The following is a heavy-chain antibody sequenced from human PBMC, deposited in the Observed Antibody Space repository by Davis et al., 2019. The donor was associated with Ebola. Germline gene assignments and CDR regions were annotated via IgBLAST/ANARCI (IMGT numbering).Heavy chain of an antibody. Sequence: SVKVSCKASAYTFTSYAISWVRQAPGQGLEWMGGIIPIFGTANYAQKFQGRVTITADESTSTAYMELSSLRSEDTAVYYCAIWTVYYYYGMDVWGQGTTVTVSS. CDR2: IIPIFGTA. CDR3: AIWTVYYYYGMDV. V-gene: IGHV1-69*13. J-gene: IGHJ6*02. D-gene: IGHD3/OR15-3a*01. CDR1: AYTFTSYA.